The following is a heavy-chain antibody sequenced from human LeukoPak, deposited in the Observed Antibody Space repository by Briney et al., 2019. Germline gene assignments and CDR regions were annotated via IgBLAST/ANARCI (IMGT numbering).Heavy chain of an antibody. CDR1: GYTFTSYA. D-gene: IGHD1-1*01. CDR3: ARPTQLEPLFVD. V-gene: IGHV1-3*01. Sequence: ASVEVSCKASGYTFTSYAMHWVRQAPGQRLEWMGWINAGNGNTKYSQKFQGRVTITRDTSASTAYMELSSLRSEDTAVYYCARPTQLEPLFVDWGQGTLVTVSS. CDR2: INAGNGNT. J-gene: IGHJ4*02.